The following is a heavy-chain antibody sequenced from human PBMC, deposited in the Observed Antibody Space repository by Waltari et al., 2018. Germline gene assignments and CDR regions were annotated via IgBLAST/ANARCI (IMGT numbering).Heavy chain of an antibody. V-gene: IGHV3-7*01. CDR1: GFSFITYW. CDR3: ARDRGYLVHDY. Sequence: EVQLVESGGGSVQPGGSLRLSCSVSGFSFITYWMNWVRQAPGKGLEWVGSINEDGSETYYADSGKGRFTISRDNGKTSLYLQMNSLRSEDTAVYYCARDRGYLVHDYWGQGTLVTVSA. J-gene: IGHJ4*02. CDR2: INEDGSET. D-gene: IGHD1-26*01.